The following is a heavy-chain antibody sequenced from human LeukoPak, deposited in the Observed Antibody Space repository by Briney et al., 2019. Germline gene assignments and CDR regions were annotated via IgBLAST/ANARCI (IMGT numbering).Heavy chain of an antibody. CDR2: INPDGSST. CDR1: EFTFTRNW. CDR3: VISAWYNISPPPQ. Sequence: GGSLRLSCEASEFTFTRNWMHWVRQAPGKGLVWVSTINPDGSSTRYADSVKGRFTISRDNVKNTLYLEMNSLRVEDTAIYYCVISAWYNISPPPQGGQGTLVTVSS. D-gene: IGHD1-14*01. V-gene: IGHV3-74*01. J-gene: IGHJ4*02.